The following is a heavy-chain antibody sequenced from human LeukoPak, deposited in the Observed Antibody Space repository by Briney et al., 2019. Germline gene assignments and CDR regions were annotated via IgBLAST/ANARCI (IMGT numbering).Heavy chain of an antibody. V-gene: IGHV4-39*07. D-gene: IGHD3-16*01. J-gene: IGHJ4*02. CDR1: GGSISSSGYY. CDR3: ARGVYADY. CDR2: IYYSGST. Sequence: SETLSLTCTVSGGSISSSGYYWGWIRQPPGKWLEWIGSIYYSGSTYYNPSLKSRVTISVDTSKNQFSLKLSSVTAADTAVYYCARGVYADYWGQGTLVTVSS.